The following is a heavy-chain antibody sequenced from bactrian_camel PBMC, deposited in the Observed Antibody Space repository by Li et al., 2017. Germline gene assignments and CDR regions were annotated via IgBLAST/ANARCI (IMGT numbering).Heavy chain of an antibody. D-gene: IGHD6*01. CDR2: INYVGTI. CDR1: EYPGRKFC. V-gene: IGHV3S31*01. CDR3: AAGLPGIHVDAWLVTYDY. Sequence: DVQLVESGGGSALPGESRRLSCEVSEYPGRKFCLAWFRQFPGERPKGVAAINYVGTIDYDDSVKGRFLISLDNSQKTLHLQMNSLKPEDTAMYYCAAGLPGIHVDAWLVTYDYWGQGTQVTVS. J-gene: IGHJ4*01.